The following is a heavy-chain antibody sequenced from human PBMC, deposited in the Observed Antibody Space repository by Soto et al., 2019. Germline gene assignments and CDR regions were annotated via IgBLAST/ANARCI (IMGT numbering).Heavy chain of an antibody. CDR2: INHSGST. CDR3: ARGWNLEIYYYYYGMDV. J-gene: IGHJ6*02. Sequence: PSETLSLTCAVYGGSFSGYYWSWIRQPPGKGLEWIGEINHSGSTNYNPSLKSRVTISVDTSKNQFSMKLSSVTAADTAVYYCARGWNLEIYYYYYGMDVWGQGTTVTVSS. CDR1: GGSFSGYY. V-gene: IGHV4-34*01. D-gene: IGHD1-7*01.